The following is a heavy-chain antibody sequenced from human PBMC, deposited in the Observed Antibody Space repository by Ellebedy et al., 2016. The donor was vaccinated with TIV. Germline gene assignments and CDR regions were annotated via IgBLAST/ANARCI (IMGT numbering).Heavy chain of an antibody. V-gene: IGHV3-30*18. CDR1: GFTFSSYG. CDR3: AKPRTVTLRSSFFDY. CDR2: ISYDGSNK. D-gene: IGHD4-17*01. J-gene: IGHJ4*02. Sequence: GESLKISXAASGFTFSSYGMHWVRQAPGKGLEWVAVISYDGSNKYYTDSVKGRFTISRDNSKNTLYLQMNSLRAEDTAVYYCAKPRTVTLRSSFFDYWGQGTLVTVSS.